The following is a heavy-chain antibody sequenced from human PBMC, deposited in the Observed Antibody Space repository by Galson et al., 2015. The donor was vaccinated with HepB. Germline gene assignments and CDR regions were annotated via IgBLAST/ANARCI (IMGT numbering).Heavy chain of an antibody. CDR3: ARVKFRCSSTSCYFHY. CDR1: GYTFTSYD. J-gene: IGHJ4*02. D-gene: IGHD2-2*01. V-gene: IGHV1-8*01. CDR2: MNPNSGNT. Sequence: SVKVSCKASGYTFTSYDINWVRQATGQGLEWMGWMNPNSGNTGYAQKFQGRVTMTRNTSISTAYMELSSLRSEDTAVYYCARVKFRCSSTSCYFHYWGQGTLVTVSS.